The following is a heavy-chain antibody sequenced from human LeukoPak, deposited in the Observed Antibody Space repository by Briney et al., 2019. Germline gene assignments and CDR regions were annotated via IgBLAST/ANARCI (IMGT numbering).Heavy chain of an antibody. CDR3: VFPGGAGTYYNPHLDY. D-gene: IGHD3-10*01. Sequence: GGSLRLSCAASGFTFSDYPMNWIRQAPGKGLEWVSHISSSGNSKYYADSVKGRFSISRDNAKDLLYLYMNSLRAEDTGDYYCVFPGGAGTYYNPHLDYWGQGTLVTVSS. CDR2: ISSSGNSK. V-gene: IGHV3-11*01. CDR1: GFTFSDYP. J-gene: IGHJ4*02.